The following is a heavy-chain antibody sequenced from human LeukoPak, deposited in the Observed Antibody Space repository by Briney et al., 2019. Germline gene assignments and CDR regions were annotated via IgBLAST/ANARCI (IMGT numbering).Heavy chain of an antibody. CDR1: GYTFTSYA. D-gene: IGHD4-17*01. CDR3: ARDRTYGDYEP. J-gene: IGHJ5*02. V-gene: IGHV1-3*01. CDR2: INAGNGNT. Sequence: GASVKVSCKASGYTFTSYAMHWVRQAPGQRLEWMGWINAGNGNTKYSQKFQGRVTITRDTSVSTAYMELSSLRSEDTAVYYCARDRTYGDYEPWGQGTLVTVSS.